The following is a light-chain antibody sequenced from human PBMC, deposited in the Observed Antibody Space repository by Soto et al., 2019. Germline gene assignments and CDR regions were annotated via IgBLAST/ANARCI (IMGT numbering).Light chain of an antibody. CDR2: GNS. V-gene: IGLV1-40*01. CDR1: SSNIGAGYD. Sequence: SVLTQPPSVSGAPGQRVTISCTGSSSNIGAGYDVHWYQQLPGTAPKLLIYGNSNRPSGVPDRFSGSKSGTSASLAITGLQAEDEADYYCQSYDSSLSVLFGGGTKVIVL. J-gene: IGLJ2*01. CDR3: QSYDSSLSVL.